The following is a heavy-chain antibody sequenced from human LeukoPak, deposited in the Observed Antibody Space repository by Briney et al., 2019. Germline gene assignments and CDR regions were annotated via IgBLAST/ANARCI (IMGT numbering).Heavy chain of an antibody. CDR1: GGSISSGGNY. V-gene: IGHV4-31*03. CDR3: ARVEVIGSTRYFDY. D-gene: IGHD3-16*02. Sequence: SQTLSLTCTVSGGSISSGGNYWSWLRQLPGKGLEWIGYIYYVGNTNYNPSLKSRLSMSVDTSKNQYSLSLTSVTAADTAVYYCARVEVIGSTRYFDYWGQGAMVSVSS. J-gene: IGHJ4*02. CDR2: IYYVGNT.